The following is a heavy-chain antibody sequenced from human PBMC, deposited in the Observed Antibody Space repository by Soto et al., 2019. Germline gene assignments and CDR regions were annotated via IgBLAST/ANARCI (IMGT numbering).Heavy chain of an antibody. CDR1: GFTFASYV. V-gene: IGHV3-23*01. CDR2: ISATGGST. Sequence: HPGGSLRLSCAGSGFTFASYVMTWVRQAPGKGLEWVSSISATGGSTYYAGSVKGRFTISRDNSKNTLYLQMNSLRAEDTAIYYCANAEHPRRSIGFDYWGQGTLVTVSS. D-gene: IGHD3-16*02. J-gene: IGHJ4*02. CDR3: ANAEHPRRSIGFDY.